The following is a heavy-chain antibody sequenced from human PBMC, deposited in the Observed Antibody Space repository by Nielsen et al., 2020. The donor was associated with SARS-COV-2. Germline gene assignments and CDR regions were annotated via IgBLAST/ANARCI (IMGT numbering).Heavy chain of an antibody. D-gene: IGHD1-26*01. CDR3: AKVERVGAQRDY. J-gene: IGHJ4*02. CDR2: ITGSGGNT. V-gene: IGHV3-23*01. CDR1: GFTFTNYA. Sequence: GGSLRLSCAASGFTFTNYAMSRVRQAPGTGLEWVCSITGSGGNTYCADSVKGRFTISRDSSKNTLYLQMNSLRADDTAVYYCAKVERVGAQRDYWGQGTLVTVSS.